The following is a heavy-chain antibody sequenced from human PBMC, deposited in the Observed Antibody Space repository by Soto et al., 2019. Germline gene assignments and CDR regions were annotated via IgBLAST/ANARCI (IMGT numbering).Heavy chain of an antibody. Sequence: QVQLQESGPGLVKPSQTLSLTCSVSGDSISRIDYYWTWIRQHPEKGLEWIGNIYFRGNTYYSPSLGSRLTISVDTSKNQFSLKLTSVTAADTAVYYCAREGGSYDSGGYLISGALDIWGQGTMVTVSS. CDR2: IYFRGNT. CDR1: GDSISRIDYY. J-gene: IGHJ3*02. CDR3: AREGGSYDSGGYLISGALDI. D-gene: IGHD3-22*01. V-gene: IGHV4-31*03.